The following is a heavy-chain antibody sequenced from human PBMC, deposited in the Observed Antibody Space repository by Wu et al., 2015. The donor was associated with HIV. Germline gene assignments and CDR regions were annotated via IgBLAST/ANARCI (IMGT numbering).Heavy chain of an antibody. CDR2: IIPIYGTA. CDR1: YILTWYP. CDR3: ARGYYDSSGYYYSQTPLRTGPDGTDWSTVRPPGRCDS. J-gene: IGHJ5*01. D-gene: IGHD3-22*01. V-gene: IGHV1-69*13. Sequence: VHLVQSGPEAKRPGASVKVSCKASYILTWYPIAWVRQAPGQGLEWMGGIIPIYGTANYAQKFQGRVTITADESTSTAYMELSSLRSEDTAVYYCARGYYDSSGYYYSQTPLRTGPDGTDWSTVRPPGRCDS.